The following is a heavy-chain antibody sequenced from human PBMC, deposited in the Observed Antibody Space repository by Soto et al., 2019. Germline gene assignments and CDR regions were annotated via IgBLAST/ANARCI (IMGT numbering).Heavy chain of an antibody. V-gene: IGHV3-15*01. D-gene: IGHD2-15*01. J-gene: IGHJ4*02. CDR3: TTEEVSWGLYFDY. Sequence: GGSLRLSCAASGFTFSNAWMSWVRQAPGKGLEWVGRIKSKTDGGTTDYAAPVKGRFTISRDDSKNTLYLQMNSLKTEDTAVYYCTTEEVSWGLYFDYWGQGTLVTVSS. CDR2: IKSKTDGGTT. CDR1: GFTFSNAW.